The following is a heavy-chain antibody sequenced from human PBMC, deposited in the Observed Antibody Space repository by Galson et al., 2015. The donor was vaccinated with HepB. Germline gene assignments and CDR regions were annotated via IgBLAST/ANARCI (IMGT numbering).Heavy chain of an antibody. Sequence: LRLSCAASGFTFSSYSMTWVRQAPGKGLDWVSAISVSGGSTYYADSVKGRFTISRDNSKNTLYLQMDSLRAEDTAVYYCAKRRGVYGDLDFWGQGTLVTVSS. J-gene: IGHJ4*02. CDR2: ISVSGGST. V-gene: IGHV3-23*01. CDR3: AKRRGVYGDLDF. CDR1: GFTFSSYS. D-gene: IGHD4-17*01.